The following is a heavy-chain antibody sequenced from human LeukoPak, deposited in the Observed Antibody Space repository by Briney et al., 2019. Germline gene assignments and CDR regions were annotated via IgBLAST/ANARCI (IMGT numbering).Heavy chain of an antibody. CDR2: IYYRGAT. D-gene: IGHD3-16*01. CDR3: AGVFTGRRPFEL. V-gene: IGHV4-59*01. CDR1: GGSIDDYY. Sequence: SETLSLTCTVSGGSIDDYYWNWVRQPPGKGLEWIGYIYYRGATNGNPSLKGRVTTSIDTSKKEFSLKLSSVTAADTAVYYCAGVFTGRRPFELWGQGTLATVSS. J-gene: IGHJ4*02.